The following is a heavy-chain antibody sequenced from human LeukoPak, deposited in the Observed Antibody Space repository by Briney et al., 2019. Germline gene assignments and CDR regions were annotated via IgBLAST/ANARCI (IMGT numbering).Heavy chain of an antibody. V-gene: IGHV3-48*01. CDR3: AGGSGWLIDY. CDR2: ISSSGNTI. CDR1: GFTFSTYS. D-gene: IGHD6-19*01. Sequence: GGSLRLSCAASGFTFSTYSMNWVRQAPGKGLEWVSYISSSGNTIYYADSVKGRFTISRDNAKNSLYLQVNSLRAEDTAVYYCAGGSGWLIDYWGQGTLVTVSS. J-gene: IGHJ4*02.